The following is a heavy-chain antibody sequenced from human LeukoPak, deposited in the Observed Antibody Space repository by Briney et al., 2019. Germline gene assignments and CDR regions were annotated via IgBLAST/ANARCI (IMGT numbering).Heavy chain of an antibody. CDR2: IRSKANSYAT. D-gene: IGHD3-10*01. J-gene: IGHJ4*02. Sequence: GGSLRLSCAASGFTFSGSAMHWVRQASGKGLEWVGRIRSKANSYATAYAASVKGRFTISRDDSKNTAYLQMNSLKTEDTAVYYCTRHYCGDIRDFDYWGQGTLVTVSS. CDR3: TRHYCGDIRDFDY. V-gene: IGHV3-73*01. CDR1: GFTFSGSA.